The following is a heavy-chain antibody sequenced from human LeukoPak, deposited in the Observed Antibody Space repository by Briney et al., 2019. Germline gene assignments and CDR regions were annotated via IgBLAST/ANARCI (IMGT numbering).Heavy chain of an antibody. V-gene: IGHV3-11*06. J-gene: IGHJ4*02. CDR2: ISSSSSYT. CDR1: GFTFSDYY. Sequence: PGGSLRLSCAASGFTFSDYYMSWIRQAPGKGLEWVSYISSSSSYTNYADSVKGRFTISRDNAKKSLYLQMNSLRDEDTAVYYCARDRDYGSGIFDYWGQGTLVTVSS. D-gene: IGHD3-10*01. CDR3: ARDRDYGSGIFDY.